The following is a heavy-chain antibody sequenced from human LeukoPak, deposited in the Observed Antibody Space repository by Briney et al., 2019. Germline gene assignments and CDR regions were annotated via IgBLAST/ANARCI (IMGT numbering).Heavy chain of an antibody. J-gene: IGHJ3*02. Sequence: GGSLRLSCAASGFTFSSYAMHWVRQAPGKGLEWVAVISYDGSNKYYADSVKGRFTISRDNSKNTLYLQMNSLRPEDTAVYYCAREAEAFDIWGQGTLVTVSS. CDR2: ISYDGSNK. V-gene: IGHV3-30-3*01. CDR1: GFTFSSYA. CDR3: AREAEAFDI.